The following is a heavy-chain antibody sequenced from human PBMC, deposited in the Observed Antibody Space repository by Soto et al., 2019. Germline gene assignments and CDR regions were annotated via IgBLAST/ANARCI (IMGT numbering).Heavy chain of an antibody. CDR3: ASAFLVSASTHYYYGMYV. CDR1: GYTFTSYG. CDR2: ISAYNGNP. J-gene: IGHJ6*02. V-gene: IGHV1-18*01. D-gene: IGHD3-16*01. Sequence: ASVKVSCKASGYTFTSYGISWVRQAPGQGLEWMGCISAYNGNPNYAQKFQGRVTMTTDTSTSTADMELRSLRSDDTAVYYCASAFLVSASTHYYYGMYVSGQGTTVTVSS.